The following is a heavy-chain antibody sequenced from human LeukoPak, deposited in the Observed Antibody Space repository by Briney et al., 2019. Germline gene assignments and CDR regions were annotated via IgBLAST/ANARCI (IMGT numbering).Heavy chain of an antibody. V-gene: IGHV5-51*01. J-gene: IGHJ4*02. CDR3: ARQYYDSSGYPLYFDY. D-gene: IGHD3-22*01. CDR1: GYSFTSYW. CDR2: IYPGDSDT. Sequence: GESLQISCKGSGYSFTSYWIGWVRQMPGKGLEWMGIIYPGDSDTRYSPSFQGQVTISADKSISTAYLQWSSLKASDTAMYYCARQYYDSSGYPLYFDYWGQGTLVTVSS.